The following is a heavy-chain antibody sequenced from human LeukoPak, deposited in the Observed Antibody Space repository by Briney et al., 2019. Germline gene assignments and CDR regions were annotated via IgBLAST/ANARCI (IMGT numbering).Heavy chain of an antibody. CDR3: ARCTVTIPDKDAFDI. CDR2: IIPIFGTA. D-gene: IGHD4-17*01. Sequence: ASVKVSCKASGYTFTSYGISWVRQAPGQGLEWMGGIIPIFGTANYAQKFQGRVTITADKSTSTAYMELSSLRSEDTAVYYCARCTVTIPDKDAFDIWGQGTMVTVSS. V-gene: IGHV1-69*06. CDR1: GYTFTSYG. J-gene: IGHJ3*02.